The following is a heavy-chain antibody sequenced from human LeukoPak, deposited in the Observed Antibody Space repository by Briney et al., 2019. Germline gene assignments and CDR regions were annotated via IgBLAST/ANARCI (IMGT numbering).Heavy chain of an antibody. CDR2: IYTSGST. V-gene: IGHV4-61*02. J-gene: IGHJ4*02. CDR3: ARAITINFDY. Sequence: SQTLSLTCTVSGGSISSGSCYWSWIRQPAGKGLEWIGRIYTSGSTNYNPSLKSRVTISVDTSKNQFSLKLSSVTAADTAVYYCARAITINFDYRGQGTLVTVSS. D-gene: IGHD3-3*01. CDR1: GGSISSGSCY.